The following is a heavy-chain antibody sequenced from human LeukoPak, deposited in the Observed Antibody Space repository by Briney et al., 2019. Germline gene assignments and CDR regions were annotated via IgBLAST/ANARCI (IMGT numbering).Heavy chain of an antibody. CDR1: GLTFSSYA. V-gene: IGHV3-23*01. D-gene: IGHD5-24*01. CDR2: ISGSGGST. J-gene: IGHJ4*02. CDR3: AKDLGPGSMATSPGFDY. Sequence: GGSLRLSCAASGLTFSSYAMSWVRQAPGKGLEWVSAISGSGGSTYYADSVKGRFTISRDNSKNTLYLQMNSLRAEDTAVYYCAKDLGPGSMATSPGFDYWGQGTLVTVSS.